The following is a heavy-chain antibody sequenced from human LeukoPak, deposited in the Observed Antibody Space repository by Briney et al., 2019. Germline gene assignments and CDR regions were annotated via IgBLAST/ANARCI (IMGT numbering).Heavy chain of an antibody. CDR2: ISAYNGNT. J-gene: IGHJ4*02. CDR3: VRDCDRSGYFCY. V-gene: IGHV1-18*01. D-gene: IGHD3-22*01. Sequence: ASVKVSCKASGYTFPSYGLSWVRQAPGQGLEWIGWISAYNGNTNYAQKLLGRVTMTTDTSTSTAYMELRSLRSDDTAVYYCVRDCDRSGYFCYWGQGTLVTVSS. CDR1: GYTFPSYG.